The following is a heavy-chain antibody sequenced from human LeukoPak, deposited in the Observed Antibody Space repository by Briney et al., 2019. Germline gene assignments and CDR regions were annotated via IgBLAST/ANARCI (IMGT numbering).Heavy chain of an antibody. CDR2: ISWNSGSI. J-gene: IGHJ3*02. V-gene: IGHV3-9*01. D-gene: IGHD1-26*01. Sequence: GGSLRLSCAASGFTFDDYAMHWVRQAPGKGLEWVSGISWNSGSIGYADSVKDRFTISRDNAKNTLYLQMNSLRAEDTAVYYCASGSPGAFDIWGQGTMVTVSS. CDR3: ASGSPGAFDI. CDR1: GFTFDDYA.